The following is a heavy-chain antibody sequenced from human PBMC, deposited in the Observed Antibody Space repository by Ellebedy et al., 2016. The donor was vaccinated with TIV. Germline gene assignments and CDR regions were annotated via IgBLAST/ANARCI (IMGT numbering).Heavy chain of an antibody. J-gene: IGHJ6*02. D-gene: IGHD6-19*01. CDR3: AKARGSGWGSYYYYGMDV. CDR1: GFTFNSYG. CDR2: LRYDGTKK. V-gene: IGHV3-30*02. Sequence: GESLKISCAASGFTFNSYGMHWVRQTAGKGLEWVAFLRYDGTKKYYAESVKGRFTISRDNSKNTLYLQMNSLRAEDTAVYYCAKARGSGWGSYYYYGMDVWGQGTTVTVSS.